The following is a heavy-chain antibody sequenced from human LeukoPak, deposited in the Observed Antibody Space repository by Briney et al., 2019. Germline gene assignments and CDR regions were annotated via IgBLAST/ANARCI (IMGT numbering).Heavy chain of an antibody. CDR1: GYTSTGYY. CDR2: INPNSGGT. V-gene: IGHV1-2*02. CDR3: AVLGYCSSTSCYPLDY. Sequence: ASVKVSCKASGYTSTGYYMHWVRQAPGQGLEWMGWINPNSGGTNYAQKFQGRVTMTRDTSISTAYMELSRLRSDDTAVYYCAVLGYCSSTSCYPLDYWGQGTQVTVSS. J-gene: IGHJ4*02. D-gene: IGHD2-2*01.